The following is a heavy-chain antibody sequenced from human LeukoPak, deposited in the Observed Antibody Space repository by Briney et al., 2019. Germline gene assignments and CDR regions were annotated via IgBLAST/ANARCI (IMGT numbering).Heavy chain of an antibody. V-gene: IGHV3-48*04. CDR2: IYSSSSII. CDR1: GFTFSSYS. Sequence: PGGSLRLSCAASGFTFSSYSMNWVRQAPGKGLKWVSFIYSSSSIISYADSVKGRFTISRDNAKNSLYLQMSSLRAEDTAVYYCARVRGAWYFDFWGQGTLVTVSS. CDR3: ARVRGAWYFDF. D-gene: IGHD4-17*01. J-gene: IGHJ4*02.